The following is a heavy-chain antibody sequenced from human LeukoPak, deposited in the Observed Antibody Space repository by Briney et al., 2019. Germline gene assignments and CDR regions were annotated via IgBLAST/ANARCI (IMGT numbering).Heavy chain of an antibody. Sequence: ASVKVSCKASGYTFTSFDINWVRQATGQGLEWMGWMNPNSGNTGSAQKFQGRITMTRNTSITTAYMELSSLRSEDTAVYFCARVGVTAATADYWGQGTLVTVSS. CDR3: ARVGVTAATADY. D-gene: IGHD6-25*01. CDR1: GYTFTSFD. J-gene: IGHJ4*02. CDR2: MNPNSGNT. V-gene: IGHV1-8*01.